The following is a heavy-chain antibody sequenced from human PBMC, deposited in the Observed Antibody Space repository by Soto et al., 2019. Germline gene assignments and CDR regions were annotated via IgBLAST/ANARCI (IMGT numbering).Heavy chain of an antibody. D-gene: IGHD6-19*01. CDR1: GFTFSSYS. CDR3: AKSGWYSSGWTVMGGWYFDL. CDR2: ISSSSSYI. J-gene: IGHJ2*01. Sequence: EVQLVESGGGLVKPGGSLRLSCAASGFTFSSYSMNWVRQAPGKGLEWVSSISSSSSYIYYADSVKGRFTISRDNAKNSLYLQMNSLRAEDTALYYCAKSGWYSSGWTVMGGWYFDLWGRGTLVTVSS. V-gene: IGHV3-21*04.